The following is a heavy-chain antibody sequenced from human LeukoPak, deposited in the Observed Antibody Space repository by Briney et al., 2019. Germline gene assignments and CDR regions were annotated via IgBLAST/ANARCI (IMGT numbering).Heavy chain of an antibody. D-gene: IGHD6-13*01. CDR3: AKDISGSWSIDY. CDR1: GFTFSSYS. Sequence: GGSLRLSCAASGFTFSSYSMNWVRQAPGKGLEWVAFIRYDGSNKYYADSVKGRFTISRDNSKNTLYLQMNGLRAEDTAVYYCAKDISGSWSIDYWGQGTLVTVSS. V-gene: IGHV3-30*02. CDR2: IRYDGSNK. J-gene: IGHJ4*02.